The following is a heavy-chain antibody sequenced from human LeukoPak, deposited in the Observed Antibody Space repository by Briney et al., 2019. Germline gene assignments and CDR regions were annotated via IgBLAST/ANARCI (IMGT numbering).Heavy chain of an antibody. CDR1: GGSFSGYY. CDR3: ERGHRITIFGVVITGPLFDY. J-gene: IGHJ4*02. CDR2: INHSGST. D-gene: IGHD3-3*01. V-gene: IGHV4-34*01. Sequence: PSETLSLTCAVYGGSFSGYYWSWIRQPPGKGLEWIGEINHSGSTNYNPSLKSRVTISVDTSKNQFSLKLSSVTAADTAVYYCERGHRITIFGVVITGPLFDYWGQGTLVTVSS.